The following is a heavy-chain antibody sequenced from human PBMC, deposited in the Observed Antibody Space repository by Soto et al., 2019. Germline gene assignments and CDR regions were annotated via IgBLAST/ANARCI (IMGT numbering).Heavy chain of an antibody. Sequence: QITLRESGPTLVTPTQTLTLTCTFSGFSLNTGGVGVAWIRQPPGAALEWLTLIYWDDEKRYNTSLKNRITITKDTSKNPVVLTMTNVDPVATATYYCAHLGGVAASYFDFWGQGTLVTVSS. CDR1: GFSLNTGGVG. D-gene: IGHD6-25*01. CDR3: AHLGGVAASYFDF. CDR2: IYWDDEK. J-gene: IGHJ4*02. V-gene: IGHV2-5*02.